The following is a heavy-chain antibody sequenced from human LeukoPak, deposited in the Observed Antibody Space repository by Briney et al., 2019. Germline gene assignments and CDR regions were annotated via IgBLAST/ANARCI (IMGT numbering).Heavy chain of an antibody. D-gene: IGHD2-21*01. CDR2: IYHSGST. Sequence: SETLSLTCTVSGYSISSGYYWGWIRQPPGKGLEWIGSIYHSGSTYYNPSLKSRVTISVDTSKNQFSLKLRSVTAADTAVYYCARLQGDSTAVFDYWGQGTLVTVSS. J-gene: IGHJ4*02. V-gene: IGHV4-38-2*02. CDR3: ARLQGDSTAVFDY. CDR1: GYSISSGYY.